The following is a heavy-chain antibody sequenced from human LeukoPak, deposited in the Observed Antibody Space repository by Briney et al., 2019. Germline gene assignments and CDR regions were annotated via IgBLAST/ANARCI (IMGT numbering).Heavy chain of an antibody. V-gene: IGHV3-33*01. D-gene: IGHD2-15*01. Sequence: GRSLRLCCAASGFTFSSYGMHWVRQAPGKGLEWVAVIWYDGSNKYYADSVKGRFTISRDNSKNTLYLQMNSLRAEDTAVYYCVASVVVAAMGYWGQGTLVTVSS. CDR2: IWYDGSNK. J-gene: IGHJ4*02. CDR3: VASVVVAAMGY. CDR1: GFTFSSYG.